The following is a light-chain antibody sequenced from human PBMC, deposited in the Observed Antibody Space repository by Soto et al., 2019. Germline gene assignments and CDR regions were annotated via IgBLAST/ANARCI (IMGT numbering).Light chain of an antibody. CDR1: QSISSY. Sequence: DIQMTQSPSSLSASVGDRVTITCLASQSISSYLNGYPQKPWKAPKHLIYAASRLQNGVPSRFGGSGSGTDFTLTISSLQPEGFASYYYQQSYSTPRTFGQGTKVDIK. CDR2: AAS. V-gene: IGKV1-39*01. J-gene: IGKJ1*01. CDR3: QQSYSTPRT.